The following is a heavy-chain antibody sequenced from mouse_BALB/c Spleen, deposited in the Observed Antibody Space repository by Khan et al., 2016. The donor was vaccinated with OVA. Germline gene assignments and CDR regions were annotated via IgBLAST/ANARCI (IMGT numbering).Heavy chain of an antibody. D-gene: IGHD2-4*01. Sequence: QVQLKQSGAELARPGASVKLSCKASGYTFTSYWMQWVKQRPGQGLEWIGAIYPGDGDTRYTQKFKGKATLTADKSSSTAYMQLSSLASEDSAVYYCATIYYDYGWGQATLVTVSA. CDR1: GYTFTSYW. J-gene: IGHJ3*02. V-gene: IGHV1-87*01. CDR2: IYPGDGDT. CDR3: ATIYYDYG.